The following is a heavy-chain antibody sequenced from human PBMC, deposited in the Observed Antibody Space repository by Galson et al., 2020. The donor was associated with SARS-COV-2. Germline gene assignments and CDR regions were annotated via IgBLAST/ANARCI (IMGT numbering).Heavy chain of an antibody. CDR3: ARGKLRMVRFYCDY. CDR1: GGSFSDYY. CDR2: INDTERT. D-gene: IGHD1-7*01. J-gene: IGHJ4*02. V-gene: IGHV4-34*01. Sequence: SQTLSLTCAVYGGSFSDYYWTWIRQPPGRGLEWGGEINDTERTNYNPSLLCRVTISIDTSKSQFSLELNSVTAADTAVYYCARGKLRMVRFYCDYWAQGGLVTVSS.